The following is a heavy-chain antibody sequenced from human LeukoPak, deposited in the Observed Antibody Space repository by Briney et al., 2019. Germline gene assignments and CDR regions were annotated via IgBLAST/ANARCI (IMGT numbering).Heavy chain of an antibody. CDR3: ARDGGLLWQWLVPLTPGY. J-gene: IGHJ4*02. Sequence: GASVKVSCKASGYTFTGYYMHWVRQAPGQGLEWMGWINPNSGGTNYAQKFQGRVTMTRDTSISTAYMELSRLRSDDTAVYYCARDGGLLWQWLVPLTPGYCGQGTLVTVSS. CDR2: INPNSGGT. CDR1: GYTFTGYY. D-gene: IGHD6-19*01. V-gene: IGHV1-2*02.